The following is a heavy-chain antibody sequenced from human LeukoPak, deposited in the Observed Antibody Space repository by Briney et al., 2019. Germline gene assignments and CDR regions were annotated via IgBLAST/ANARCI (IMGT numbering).Heavy chain of an antibody. CDR1: GFSFSSYA. J-gene: IGHJ4*02. Sequence: GGSLRLSCAASGFSFSSYAMSWVRQAPGKGLEWVSTITAVGTRSYYAESVKGRFTISRDNSKNTLYLQMNSLRAEDTAVYYCAKSEGRFLELTDYWGQGTLVTVSS. CDR2: ITAVGTRS. V-gene: IGHV3-23*01. CDR3: AKSEGRFLELTDY. D-gene: IGHD3-3*01.